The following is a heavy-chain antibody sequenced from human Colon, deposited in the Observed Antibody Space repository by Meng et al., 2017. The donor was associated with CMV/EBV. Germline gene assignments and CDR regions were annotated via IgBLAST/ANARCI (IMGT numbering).Heavy chain of an antibody. D-gene: IGHD2-2*01. Sequence: GESLKISCAASGFIVSTDHMSWVRQAPGRGLEWDSVVYSGGSTRYADSVSGRFTLSRDKSKNTLFLQMDSLTTEDTAVYYCARGFCSSSSCNWFDPWGQGTLVTVSS. CDR2: VYSGGST. V-gene: IGHV3-66*02. CDR3: ARGFCSSSSCNWFDP. CDR1: GFIVSTDH. J-gene: IGHJ5*02.